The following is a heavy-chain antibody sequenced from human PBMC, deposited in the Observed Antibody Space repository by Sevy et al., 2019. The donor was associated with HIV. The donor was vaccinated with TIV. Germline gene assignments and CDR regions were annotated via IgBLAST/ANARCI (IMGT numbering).Heavy chain of an antibody. CDR1: GYTFTGYY. CDR3: ARERGRDPYYYGSGPYSRFDY. D-gene: IGHD3-10*01. J-gene: IGHJ4*02. CDR2: INPNSGGT. Sequence: ASVKVSCKASGYTFTGYYMHWVRQAPGQGLEWMGWINPNSGGTNYAQKFQGRVTMTRDTSISTAYMELSRLRSDDTAVYYCARERGRDPYYYGSGPYSRFDYWGQGTLVTVSS. V-gene: IGHV1-2*02.